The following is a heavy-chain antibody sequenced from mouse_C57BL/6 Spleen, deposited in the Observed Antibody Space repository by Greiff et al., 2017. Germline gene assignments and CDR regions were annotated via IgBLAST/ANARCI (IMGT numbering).Heavy chain of an antibody. J-gene: IGHJ3*01. CDR1: GFTFSSYA. CDR3: ARVIYYGNRAWFAY. Sequence: EVKLMESGGGLVKPGGSLKLSCAASGFTFSSYAMSWVRQTPEKRLEWVATISDGGSYTYYPDNVKGRFTISRDNAKNNLYLQMSHLKSEDTAMYYCARVIYYGNRAWFAYWGQGTLVTVSA. V-gene: IGHV5-4*03. CDR2: ISDGGSYT. D-gene: IGHD2-1*01.